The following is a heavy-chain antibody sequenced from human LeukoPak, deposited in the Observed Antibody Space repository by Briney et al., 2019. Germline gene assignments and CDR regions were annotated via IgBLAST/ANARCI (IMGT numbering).Heavy chain of an antibody. CDR1: GFTVTSNY. J-gene: IGHJ6*02. Sequence: GGSLRLSCAASGFTVTSNYMSWVRQAQGKGLEWVSVIYSGNNTYYADSVKGRFTISRDNSKNTLHLQMNSLRAEDTAVYYCARVPMVRGVNKYYYGMDVWGQGTMVTVSS. CDR2: IYSGNNT. V-gene: IGHV3-66*01. D-gene: IGHD3-10*01. CDR3: ARVPMVRGVNKYYYGMDV.